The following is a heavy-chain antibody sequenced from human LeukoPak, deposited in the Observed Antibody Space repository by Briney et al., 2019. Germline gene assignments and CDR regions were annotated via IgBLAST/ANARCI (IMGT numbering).Heavy chain of an antibody. CDR1: GYTLTTYG. V-gene: IGHV1-8*01. Sequence: APVKACCKASGYTLTTYGMNRVRQATGQGLEWMGWMNPSSGKTGYAQKFQGRISMTRNTSISTAYMELSSLRSEDTAVYYCARETPSRYFDYWGQGTLVTVSS. D-gene: IGHD4-23*01. CDR2: MNPSSGKT. J-gene: IGHJ4*02. CDR3: ARETPSRYFDY.